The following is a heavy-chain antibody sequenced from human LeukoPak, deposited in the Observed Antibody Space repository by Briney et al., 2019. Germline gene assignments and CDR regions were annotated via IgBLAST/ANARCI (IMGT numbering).Heavy chain of an antibody. CDR3: ATGLSQYYDL. Sequence: QAGGSLTLSCGASGITFSDYLMHWVRQAPGKGLVWVSRINSDGRSTIYADSVKGRFTISRDNAKNTVYLQMNSLRVEDTAVFYCATGLSQYYDLWGRGTLVTVSS. J-gene: IGHJ2*01. CDR1: GITFSDYL. D-gene: IGHD2-8*02. CDR2: INSDGRST. V-gene: IGHV3-74*01.